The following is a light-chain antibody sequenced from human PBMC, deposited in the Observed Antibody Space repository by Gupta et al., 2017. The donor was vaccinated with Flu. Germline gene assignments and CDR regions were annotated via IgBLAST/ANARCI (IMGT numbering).Light chain of an antibody. CDR2: DSS. CDR1: QDITKY. Sequence: DIQMTQSPSSLAASVGDTVTIICRASQDITKYLDWYHQKPGKAPQLLIYDSSNVEPGVPSRFRGSGSGTDFTLSINRLQPEEFGTYYCRQKDNFPCIFGQGTKVDIK. CDR3: RQKDNFPCI. V-gene: IGKV1-33*01. J-gene: IGKJ2*02.